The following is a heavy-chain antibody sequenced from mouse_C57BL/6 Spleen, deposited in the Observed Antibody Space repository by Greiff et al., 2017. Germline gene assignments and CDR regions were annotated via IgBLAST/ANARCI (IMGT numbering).Heavy chain of an antibody. D-gene: IGHD2-5*01. J-gene: IGHJ3*01. CDR2: INPSSGYT. V-gene: IGHV1-7*01. CDR1: GYTFTSYW. Sequence: QVQLQQSGAELAKPGASVKLSCKASGYTFTSYWMHWVKQRPGQGLEWIGYINPSSGYTKYNQKFKDKATLTADKSSSTAYMLLSSLTYEDSVFYYCARSLYSNYTWFAYWGQGTLVTVSA. CDR3: ARSLYSNYTWFAY.